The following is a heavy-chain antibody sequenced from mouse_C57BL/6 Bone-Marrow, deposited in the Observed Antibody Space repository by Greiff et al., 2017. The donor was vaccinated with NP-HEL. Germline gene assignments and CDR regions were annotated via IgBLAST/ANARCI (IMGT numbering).Heavy chain of an antibody. CDR3: APYRGAMDY. CDR1: GFSLTSYG. V-gene: IGHV2-4*01. J-gene: IGHJ4*01. Sequence: VKLVESGPGLVQPSQSLSITCTVSGFSLTSYGVHWVRQPPGKGLEWLGVIWSGGSTDYNAAFISRLSISKDNSKSQVFFKMNSLQADDTAIYYCAPYRGAMDYWGQGTSVTVSS. CDR2: IWSGGST. D-gene: IGHD2-10*01.